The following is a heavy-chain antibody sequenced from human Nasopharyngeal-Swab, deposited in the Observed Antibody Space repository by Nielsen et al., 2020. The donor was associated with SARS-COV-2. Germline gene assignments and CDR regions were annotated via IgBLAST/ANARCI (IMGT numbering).Heavy chain of an antibody. D-gene: IGHD3-22*01. CDR2: ISRSGRT. CDR1: GGSFSGYY. CDR3: ARQGVPIRGWFKDYDRTAYEY. J-gene: IGHJ4*02. Sequence: SETLSLTCAVYGGSFSGYYCSWIRQSPGKGLEWIGEISRSGRTNYHPSLNSRVTISLDTSKNQFSLKVTSVTAADTAVYYCARQGVPIRGWFKDYDRTAYEYWGQGTLVTVSS. V-gene: IGHV4-34*01.